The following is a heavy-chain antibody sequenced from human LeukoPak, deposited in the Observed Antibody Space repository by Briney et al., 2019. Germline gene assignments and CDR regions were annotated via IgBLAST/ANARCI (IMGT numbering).Heavy chain of an antibody. V-gene: IGHV3-21*01. CDR2: INSTSSYI. J-gene: IGHJ4*02. D-gene: IGHD2-2*01. CDR1: GFTFTSYT. Sequence: PGGSLRLSCAASGFTFTSYTMNWLRQAPGKGLEWVSSINSTSSYIYYTDSVKGRFTISRDNAKISLYLQMNSLRAEDTAVYYCARVAGYCSSTSNCYSDYWGQGTLVTVSS. CDR3: ARVAGYCSSTSNCYSDY.